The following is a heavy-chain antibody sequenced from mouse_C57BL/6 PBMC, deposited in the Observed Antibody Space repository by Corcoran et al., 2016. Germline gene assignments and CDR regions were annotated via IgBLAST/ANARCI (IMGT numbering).Heavy chain of an antibody. CDR3: ANGLLDY. CDR1: GYTFTTYG. V-gene: IGHV9-3*01. Sequence: QIQLVQSGPELKNPGETVKISCKASGYTFTTYGMSWVKQAPGKGLKWMGWINTYSGVPTYADDFKGRFAFSLETSASTAYLQINNLKNEDTATYFCANGLLDYWGQGTTLTVSS. CDR2: INTYSGVP. J-gene: IGHJ2*01. D-gene: IGHD2-2*01.